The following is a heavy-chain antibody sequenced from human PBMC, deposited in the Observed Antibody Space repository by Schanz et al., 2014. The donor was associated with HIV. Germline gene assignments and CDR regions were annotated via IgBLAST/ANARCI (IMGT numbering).Heavy chain of an antibody. V-gene: IGHV4-39*01. CDR2: AHHSGST. CDR1: GDSISNTTHY. Sequence: QLQLQESGPGLVKPSETLSLTCSVSGDSISNTTHYWGWIRQPPGKGLEWIGSAHHSGSTYYTPSQKSRVTISEDPSKNRVSLRLSAWTAADTAVFYCARHQRGSYLEALDYWGQGTLVTVSS. D-gene: IGHD3-10*01. J-gene: IGHJ4*02. CDR3: ARHQRGSYLEALDY.